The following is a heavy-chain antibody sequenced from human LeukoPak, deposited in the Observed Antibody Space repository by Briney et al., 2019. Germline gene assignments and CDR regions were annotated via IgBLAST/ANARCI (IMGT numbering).Heavy chain of an antibody. CDR1: GGSISSSSYY. V-gene: IGHV4-39*01. CDR2: IYYSGST. CDR3: ARVTAIAKIFDY. D-gene: IGHD2-21*02. J-gene: IGHJ4*02. Sequence: SETLSLTCTVSGGSISSSSYYWGWIRPPPGQGLEWIGSIYYSGSTYYNPSLKSRVTISVDTSKNQFSLKLSSVTAADTAVYYCARVTAIAKIFDYWGQGTLVTVSS.